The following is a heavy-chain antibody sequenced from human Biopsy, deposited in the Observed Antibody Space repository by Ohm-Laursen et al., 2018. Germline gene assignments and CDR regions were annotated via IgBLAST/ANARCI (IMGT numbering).Heavy chain of an antibody. CDR2: NIPILGTG. D-gene: IGHD3-9*01. CDR3: ATKLTGYFHH. CDR1: GGTFSNYG. V-gene: IGHV1-69*06. Sequence: TVNVSCKAPGGTFSNYGVNWVRQAPGQGLERLGGNIPILGTGNYAQKFQDRVTVAADTSTSTATMELRSLRSDDTAVYYCATKLTGYFHHWGQGTLVIVSS. J-gene: IGHJ1*01.